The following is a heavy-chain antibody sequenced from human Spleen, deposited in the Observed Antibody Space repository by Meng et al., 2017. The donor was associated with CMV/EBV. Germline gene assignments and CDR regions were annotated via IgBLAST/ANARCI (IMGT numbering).Heavy chain of an antibody. V-gene: IGHV3-7*01. CDR2: IKQDGSEE. CDR3: ARDDLLTGFYGMDV. J-gene: IGHJ6*02. Sequence: GESLKISCEASGFTFSDYWMSWVRQVPGKGLEWVANIKQDGSEEYYVDSVKGRFIISRDDAKNSLYLQMNSLRAEDTAVYYCARDDLLTGFYGMDVWGQGTTVTVSS. D-gene: IGHD3-9*01. CDR1: GFTFSDYW.